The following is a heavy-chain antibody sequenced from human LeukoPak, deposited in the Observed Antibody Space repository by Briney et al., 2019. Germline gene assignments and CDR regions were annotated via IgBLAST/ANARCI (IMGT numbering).Heavy chain of an antibody. V-gene: IGHV1-2*02. D-gene: IGHD3-22*01. CDR3: AADPQRAYYDSSGEDAFDV. CDR1: VNTFSAFY. CDR2: INPLSGST. J-gene: IGHJ3*01. Sequence: GASVTVSCTASVNTFSAFYMNWVRQVPGQGREWMGWINPLSGSTKYPQNFQGRVTMTRDTSISTAYMELNSLTSDDTAVYYCAADPQRAYYDSSGEDAFDVWGQGTLVIVSA.